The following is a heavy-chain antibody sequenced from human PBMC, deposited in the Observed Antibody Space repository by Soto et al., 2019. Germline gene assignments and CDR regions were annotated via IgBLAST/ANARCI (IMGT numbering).Heavy chain of an antibody. CDR1: GGSISSSDYY. J-gene: IGHJ6*02. CDR2: IYYSGTT. V-gene: IGHV4-61*08. CDR3: ARGESYSSSGYYYYGMDV. Sequence: SLTCTVSGGSISSSDYYWSWIRQPPGKGLEWIGYIYYSGTTNYNPSLKSRVTISVDTSKNQFSLKLSSVTAADTAVYYCARGESYSSSGYYYYGMDVWGQGTTVTVSS. D-gene: IGHD6-6*01.